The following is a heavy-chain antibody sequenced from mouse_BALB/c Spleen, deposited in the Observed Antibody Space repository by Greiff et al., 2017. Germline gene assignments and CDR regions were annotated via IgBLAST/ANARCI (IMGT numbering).Heavy chain of an antibody. D-gene: IGHD1-1*01. CDR1: GYTFTSYW. CDR3: TSHNYDRTWFAY. J-gene: IGHJ3*01. Sequence: VQLQQSGTVLARPGASVKMSCKASGYTFTSYWMHWVKQRPGQGLEWIGAIYPGNSDTSYNQKFKGKAKLTAVTSTSTAYMELSSLTNEDSAVYSCTSHNYDRTWFAYWGQGTLVTVSA. CDR2: IYPGNSDT. V-gene: IGHV1-5*01.